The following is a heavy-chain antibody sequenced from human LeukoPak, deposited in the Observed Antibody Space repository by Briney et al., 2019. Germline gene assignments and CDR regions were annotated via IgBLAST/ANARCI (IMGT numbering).Heavy chain of an antibody. CDR3: AKALQKGVGPRYFAY. CDR2: ISGRDSST. J-gene: IGHJ4*02. Sequence: PGGSLRLSCAASGFTFNNYAMTWVRQAPGKGLEWVSSISGRDSSTYYADSVRGRFIISRDKSKNTLYLQMNSLRAEDTAVYYCAKALQKGVGPRYFAYWGQGTLVTVSS. D-gene: IGHD2-8*01. CDR1: GFTFNNYA. V-gene: IGHV3-23*01.